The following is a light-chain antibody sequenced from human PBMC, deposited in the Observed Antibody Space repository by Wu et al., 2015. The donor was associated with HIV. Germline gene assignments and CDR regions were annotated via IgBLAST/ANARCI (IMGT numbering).Light chain of an antibody. CDR1: RDITNS. V-gene: IGKV1-27*01. J-gene: IGKJ4*01. CDR2: AAS. CDR3: QKYNNAPLT. Sequence: DIQMTQSPYSLSASVGDTVTITCRASRDITNSLAWYQQKPGKVPELLIYAASTLQSGVPSRFSGSGYGTEFTLTINNLQPEDVANYYCQKYNNAPLTFGGGTKGGD.